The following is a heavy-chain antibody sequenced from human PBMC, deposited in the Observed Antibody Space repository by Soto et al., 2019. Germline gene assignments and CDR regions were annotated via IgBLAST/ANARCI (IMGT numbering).Heavy chain of an antibody. CDR2: TYYRSKWYN. CDR1: GDSVSSNSAA. V-gene: IGHV6-1*01. Sequence: SHTLSLTCAISGDSVSSNSAAWDLIRQSPSRGLEWLGRTYYRSKWYNDYSVSVKSRITINPDTSKNQFSLQLNSVTPEDTAVYYCASGENSSGPGFAFDIWGQGTMVTVS. D-gene: IGHD6-19*01. CDR3: ASGENSSGPGFAFDI. J-gene: IGHJ3*02.